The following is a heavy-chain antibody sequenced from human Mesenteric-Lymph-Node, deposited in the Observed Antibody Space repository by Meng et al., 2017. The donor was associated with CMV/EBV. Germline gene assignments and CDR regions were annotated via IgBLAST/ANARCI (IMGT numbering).Heavy chain of an antibody. D-gene: IGHD2-21*01. CDR1: GFTFSSYA. Sequence: GGSLRLSCAASGFTFSSYAMHWVRQAPGKGLEWVAVISYDGSNKYYADSVKGRFTISRDNAKNSLYLQMNGLRAEDTAVYYCARDFLNALFFYYYGMDVWGQGTTVTVSS. V-gene: IGHV3-30-3*01. J-gene: IGHJ6*02. CDR3: ARDFLNALFFYYYGMDV. CDR2: ISYDGSNK.